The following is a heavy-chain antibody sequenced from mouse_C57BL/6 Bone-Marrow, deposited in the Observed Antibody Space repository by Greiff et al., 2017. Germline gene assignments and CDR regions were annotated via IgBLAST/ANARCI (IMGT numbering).Heavy chain of an antibody. CDR1: GYTFTSYW. Sequence: QVQLQQPGAELVKPGASVKLSCKASGYTFTSYWMHWVKQRPGQGLEWIGMIHPNSGSTNYNEKFKSKATLTVDKSSSTAYIQLSSLTSEDSAVYYCARPYYSNYVNAMDYWGQGTSVTVSS. D-gene: IGHD2-5*01. CDR3: ARPYYSNYVNAMDY. CDR2: IHPNSGST. J-gene: IGHJ4*01. V-gene: IGHV1-64*01.